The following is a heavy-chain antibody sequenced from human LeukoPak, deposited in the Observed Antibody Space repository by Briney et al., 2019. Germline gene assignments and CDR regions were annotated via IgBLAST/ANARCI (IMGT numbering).Heavy chain of an antibody. Sequence: GGSLRLSCAASGFTFSSYGMHWVRQAPGKGLEWVAVISYDGSNKYYADSVKGRFTISRDNSKNTLYLQMNSLRAEDTAVYYCAKDSKVATDYYFDYWGQGTLVTVSS. CDR3: AKDSKVATDYYFDY. CDR1: GFTFSSYG. D-gene: IGHD5-12*01. CDR2: ISYDGSNK. J-gene: IGHJ4*02. V-gene: IGHV3-30*18.